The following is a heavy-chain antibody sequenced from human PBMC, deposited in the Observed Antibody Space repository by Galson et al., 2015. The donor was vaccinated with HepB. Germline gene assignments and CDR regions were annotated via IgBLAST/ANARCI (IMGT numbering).Heavy chain of an antibody. CDR2: ISAYNGNT. J-gene: IGHJ5*02. D-gene: IGHD4-17*01. CDR3: ASTAYGENWFDP. CDR1: GYTFTSYG. V-gene: IGHV1-18*01. Sequence: SVKVSCKASGYTFTSYGISWVRQAPGQGLEWMGWISAYNGNTNYAQKLQGRVTMTTDTSTSTAYMELRSLRSDDTAVYYCASTAYGENWFDPWGQGTLVTVSS.